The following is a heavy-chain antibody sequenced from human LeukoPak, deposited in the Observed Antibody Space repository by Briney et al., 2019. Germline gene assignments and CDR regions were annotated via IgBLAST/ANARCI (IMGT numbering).Heavy chain of an antibody. V-gene: IGHV3-30-3*01. CDR3: YGANAEH. J-gene: IGHJ1*01. CDR1: GFTFSSFA. Sequence: GGSLRLSCTASGFTFSSFAMHWVRQAPGKGLEWVALISYDGGTKYYADSVKGRFTISRDNSKNTLYLQMNSLRAEDTAVYYCYGANAEHWGQGTLVTVSS. CDR2: ISYDGGTK. D-gene: IGHD4-23*01.